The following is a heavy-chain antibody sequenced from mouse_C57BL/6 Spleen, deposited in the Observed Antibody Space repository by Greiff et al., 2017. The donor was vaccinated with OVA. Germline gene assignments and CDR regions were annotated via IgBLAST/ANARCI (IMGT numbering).Heavy chain of an antibody. CDR3: ARSTKLPHFDY. Sequence: QVQLKESGAELVKPGASVKISCKASGYAFGSYWMNWVKQRPGKGLEWIGQIYPGDGDTNYNGKFKGKATLTADKSSSTAYMQLSSLTSEDSAVYFCARSTKLPHFDYWGQGTTLTVSS. CDR2: IYPGDGDT. V-gene: IGHV1-80*01. CDR1: GYAFGSYW. D-gene: IGHD1-3*01. J-gene: IGHJ2*01.